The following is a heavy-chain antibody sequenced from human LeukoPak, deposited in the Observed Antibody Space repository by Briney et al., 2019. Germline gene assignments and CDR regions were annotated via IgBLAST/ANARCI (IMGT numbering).Heavy chain of an antibody. Sequence: SETLSLTCDVSGYSITKNYYWGWIRQPPGKGLEWIGSPYHFGSTYYNPSLRSRVTISADTSRNQLSLRLSSVTAADTAVYYCVRTGGGYTSGWYDRGLYAFDFWGHGTKVIVSS. CDR1: GYSITKNYY. J-gene: IGHJ3*01. V-gene: IGHV4-38-2*01. D-gene: IGHD6-19*01. CDR3: VRTGGGYTSGWYDRGLYAFDF. CDR2: PYHFGST.